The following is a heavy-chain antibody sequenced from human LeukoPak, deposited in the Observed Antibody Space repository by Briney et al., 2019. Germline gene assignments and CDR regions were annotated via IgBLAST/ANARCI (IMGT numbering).Heavy chain of an antibody. CDR1: GYSISSGYY. CDR3: ARQGSRGRIVGYFQH. CDR2: IYHSGST. Sequence: SETLSLTCAVSGYSISSGYYWGWIRPPPGKGLEWIGSIYHSGSTYYNPSLKGRVTIEVDTSKSQFSRKLSSVTAADTAVYYCARQGSRGRIVGYFQHWGQGTLVTVSS. V-gene: IGHV4-38-2*01. D-gene: IGHD1-26*01. J-gene: IGHJ1*01.